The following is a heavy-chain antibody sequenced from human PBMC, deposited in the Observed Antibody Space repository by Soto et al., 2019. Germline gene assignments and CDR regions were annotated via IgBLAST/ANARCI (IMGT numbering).Heavy chain of an antibody. CDR2: IYYSGST. CDR3: ARIEEYCTNSVCHYYFDY. V-gene: IGHV4-31*03. CDR1: GGSISSGGYY. D-gene: IGHD2-8*01. J-gene: IGHJ4*02. Sequence: PSETLSLTCTVSGGSISSGGYYWSWIRQHPGKGLEWIGYIYYSGSTYYNPSLKSRVTISVDTSKNQFSLKLSSVTAADTAVYYCARIEEYCTNSVCHYYFDYWGQGTLVTVSS.